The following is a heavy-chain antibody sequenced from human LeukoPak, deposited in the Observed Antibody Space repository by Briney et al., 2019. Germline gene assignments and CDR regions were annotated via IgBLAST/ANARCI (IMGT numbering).Heavy chain of an antibody. D-gene: IGHD2-2*01. Sequence: GGSLRLSCAASGFTFSSYSMNWVRQAPGKGLEWVSSISSSSSYIYYADSVKGRFTISRDNAKNSLYLQMNSLRAEDTAVYYCARWPIVVVPAALQVGYWGQGTLVTVSS. J-gene: IGHJ4*02. CDR1: GFTFSSYS. V-gene: IGHV3-21*01. CDR3: ARWPIVVVPAALQVGY. CDR2: ISSSSSYI.